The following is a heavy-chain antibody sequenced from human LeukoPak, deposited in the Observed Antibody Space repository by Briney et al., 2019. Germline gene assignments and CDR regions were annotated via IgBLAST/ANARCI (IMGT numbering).Heavy chain of an antibody. V-gene: IGHV3-74*01. CDR1: GFTFSNYW. CDR3: ARGSSSGWYVDY. D-gene: IGHD6-19*01. CDR2: INSDGSIT. J-gene: IGHJ4*02. Sequence: GGSLRLSCAASGFTFSNYWMHWVRHAPGKGLVWVLCINSDGSITNHADSVKGRFTISRDNAKTTLYLQMNSLRADDTAVYYCARGSSSGWYVDYWGQRTLVTVSS.